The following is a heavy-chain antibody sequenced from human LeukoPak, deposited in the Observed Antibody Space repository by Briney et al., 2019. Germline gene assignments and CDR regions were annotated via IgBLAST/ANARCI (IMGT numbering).Heavy chain of an antibody. J-gene: IGHJ4*02. CDR2: ISSSGSTI. V-gene: IGHV3-48*04. CDR3: ASTRDSSGYYPHYFDY. Sequence: GGSLRLSCAASGFTFSSYAMSWVRQAPGKGLEWVSYISSSGSTIYYADSVKGRFTISRDNAKNSLYLQMNSLRAEDTAVYYCASTRDSSGYYPHYFDYWGQGTLVTVSS. D-gene: IGHD3-22*01. CDR1: GFTFSSYA.